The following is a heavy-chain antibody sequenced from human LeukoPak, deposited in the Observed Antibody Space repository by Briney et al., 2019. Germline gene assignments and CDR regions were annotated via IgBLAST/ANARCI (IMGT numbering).Heavy chain of an antibody. CDR1: GVTISSYY. Sequence: KPSETLCLTCAVSGVTISSYYMSWIRQPPGKGLEWIGYIYYDGSTNYNPSLKSRVTISVDTSKNQFSLKLSSVTAADTAVYYCATSSWYSRSDNWGQGTLVTVSS. CDR3: ATSSWYSRSDN. D-gene: IGHD2-21*01. J-gene: IGHJ1*01. CDR2: IYYDGST. V-gene: IGHV4-59*01.